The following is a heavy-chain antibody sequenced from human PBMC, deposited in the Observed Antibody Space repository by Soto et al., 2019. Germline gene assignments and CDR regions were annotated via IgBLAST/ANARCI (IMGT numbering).Heavy chain of an antibody. J-gene: IGHJ4*02. V-gene: IGHV3-11*06. CDR3: ARDRKDYGDYYDY. CDR2: ISSSSSYT. D-gene: IGHD4-17*01. CDR1: GFTFSDYY. Sequence: PGGSLRLSCAASGFTFSDYYMSWIRQAPGKGLEWVSYISSSSSYTNYADSVKGRFTISRDNAKNSLYLQMNSLRAEDTAVYYCARDRKDYGDYYDYWGQGTLVTVSS.